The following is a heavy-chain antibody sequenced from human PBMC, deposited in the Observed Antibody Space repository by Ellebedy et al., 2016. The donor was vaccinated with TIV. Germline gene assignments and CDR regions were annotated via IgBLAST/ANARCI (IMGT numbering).Heavy chain of an antibody. CDR3: ARDDPFGSGTFVGFDQ. CDR2: VNPDSGET. D-gene: IGHD3-10*01. CDR1: GYTFTGYH. Sequence: ASVKVSXXASGYTFTGYHMHWVRQAPGQGLEWMRWVNPDSGETKYVEKLQGRVTMTRDTSITTAYMELTSLRSDDTAVYYCARDDPFGSGTFVGFDQWGQGTLVTVSS. V-gene: IGHV1-2*02. J-gene: IGHJ4*02.